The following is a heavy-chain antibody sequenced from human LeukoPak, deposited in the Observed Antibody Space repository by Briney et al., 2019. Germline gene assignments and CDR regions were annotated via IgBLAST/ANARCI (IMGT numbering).Heavy chain of an antibody. V-gene: IGHV1-69*13. D-gene: IGHD4-11*01. Sequence: ASVKVSCKASGGTFSSYAISWVRQAPGQGLEWMGGIIPIFGTANYAQKFQGRVTITADESTSTAYMELSSLRSEDTAVYYCARDATSGNYRGKLDYGGQETLVTAPS. CDR3: ARDATSGNYRGKLDY. J-gene: IGHJ4*02. CDR2: IIPIFGTA. CDR1: GGTFSSYA.